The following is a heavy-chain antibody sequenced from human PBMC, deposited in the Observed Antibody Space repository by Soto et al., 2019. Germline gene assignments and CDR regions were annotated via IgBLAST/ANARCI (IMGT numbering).Heavy chain of an antibody. V-gene: IGHV3-33*01. CDR1: GFIFSSYG. D-gene: IGHD5-12*01. CDR3: ARDLRVSRRGYDLEQSPAY. Sequence: QVQLVESGGGVVQPGRSLRLSCAASGFIFSSYGMHWVRQAPGKGLEWVAIIWDDGSDKYYGDSVKGRFTISRDNSKNMLYLQMDSLRSEDTALYYCARDLRVSRRGYDLEQSPAYWGRGTLVTVSS. CDR2: IWDDGSDK. J-gene: IGHJ4*02.